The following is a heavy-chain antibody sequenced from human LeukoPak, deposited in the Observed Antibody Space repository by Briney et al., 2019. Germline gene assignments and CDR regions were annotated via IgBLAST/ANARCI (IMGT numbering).Heavy chain of an antibody. V-gene: IGHV3-30-3*01. CDR2: ISYDGSNT. D-gene: IGHD5-12*01. CDR3: ARESTLNPDSGFFDS. CDR1: GFTFDYYA. J-gene: IGHJ4*02. Sequence: GGSLRLSCAASGFTFDYYAMHWVRQAPGKGLEWVSFISYDGSNTYYTDSVKGRFTISRDNSKNTLYLQMNSLRAEDTAVYYCARESTLNPDSGFFDSWGQGTLVTVSS.